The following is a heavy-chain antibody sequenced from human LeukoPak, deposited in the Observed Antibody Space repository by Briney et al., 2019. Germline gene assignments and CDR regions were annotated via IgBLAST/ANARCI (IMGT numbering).Heavy chain of an antibody. D-gene: IGHD6-19*01. J-gene: IGHJ4*02. V-gene: IGHV3-23*01. CDR1: GFTFSTYA. CDR2: IRGSGGST. Sequence: GGSLRFSCAASGFTFSTYAMSWVRQTPGKGLEWVSDIRGSGGSTNYADSVKGRLTISRDNSKNTLYLQMDSLRAEDTAVYYCAKGRSSWFSGSFDYWGQGTLVTVSS. CDR3: AKGRSSWFSGSFDY.